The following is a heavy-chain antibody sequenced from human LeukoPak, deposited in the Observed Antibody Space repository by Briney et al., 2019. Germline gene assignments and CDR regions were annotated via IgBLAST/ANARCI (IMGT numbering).Heavy chain of an antibody. CDR1: GFTFSSYW. J-gene: IGHJ5*02. CDR3: ARAADKRTPGA. V-gene: IGHV3-74*01. D-gene: IGHD7-27*01. Sequence: GGSLRLFCAASGFTFSSYWMHWVRQAPGKGLVWVSRINSDGSSTSYADSVKGRFTISRDNAKNTLYLQMNSLRAEDTAVYYCARAADKRTPGAWGQGTLVTVSS. CDR2: INSDGSST.